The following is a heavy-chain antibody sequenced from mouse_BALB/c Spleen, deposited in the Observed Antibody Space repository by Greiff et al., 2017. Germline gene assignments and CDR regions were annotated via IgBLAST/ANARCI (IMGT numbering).Heavy chain of an antibody. Sequence: EVMLVESGGGLVQPGGSRKLSCAASGFTFSSFGMHWVRQAPEKGLEWVAYISSGSSTIYYADTVKGRFTISRDNPKNTLFLQMTSLRSEDTAMYYCARIPSYGNYTAYAMDYWGQGTSVTVSS. V-gene: IGHV5-17*02. CDR2: ISSGSSTI. J-gene: IGHJ4*01. CDR1: GFTFSSFG. D-gene: IGHD2-10*02. CDR3: ARIPSYGNYTAYAMDY.